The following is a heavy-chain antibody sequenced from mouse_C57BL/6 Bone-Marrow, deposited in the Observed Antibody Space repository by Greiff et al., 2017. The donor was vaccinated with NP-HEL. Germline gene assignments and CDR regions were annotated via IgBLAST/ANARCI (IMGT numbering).Heavy chain of an antibody. J-gene: IGHJ3*01. V-gene: IGHV5-6*01. Sequence: EVMLVESGGDLVKPGGSLKLSCAASGFTFSSYGMSWVRQTPDKRLEWVATISSGGSYTYYPDSVKGRFTLSRDNAKNTLYLQMSSLKSEDTAMYYCARPIYYDYDVEVFFAYWGQGTLVTVSA. CDR1: GFTFSSYG. D-gene: IGHD2-4*01. CDR3: ARPIYYDYDVEVFFAY. CDR2: ISSGGSYT.